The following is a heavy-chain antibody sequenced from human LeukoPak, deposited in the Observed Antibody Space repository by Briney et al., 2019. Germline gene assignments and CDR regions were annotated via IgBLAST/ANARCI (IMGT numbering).Heavy chain of an antibody. D-gene: IGHD4-17*01. Sequence: GGSLRLSCAASGFTFSRSAMHWVRQAPGKGLEWVAIISYDGGNKYYTDSVKGRFTIPRDNSKNTLYLQMNSLRAEDTAVYYCARAWANDYGDLPYYYYYYMDVWGKGTTVTISS. CDR1: GFTFSRSA. CDR2: ISYDGGNK. CDR3: ARAWANDYGDLPYYYYYYMDV. V-gene: IGHV3-30*04. J-gene: IGHJ6*03.